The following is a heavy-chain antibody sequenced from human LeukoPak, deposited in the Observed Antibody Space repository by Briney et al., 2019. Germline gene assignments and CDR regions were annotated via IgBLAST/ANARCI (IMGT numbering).Heavy chain of an antibody. CDR2: MTGDGRET. V-gene: IGHV3-43*01. CDR1: GFTFDVYT. J-gene: IGHJ3*02. D-gene: IGHD3-3*01. Sequence: PGGSLRLSCATSGFTFDVYTLHWVRQGAGKGMEWISLMTGDGRETDYSSSVQGRFTISRDSSKNSLYLQMSSLRIEDSALYFCTKGRGVALNDAFDMWGRGTMVIVSP. CDR3: TKGRGVALNDAFDM.